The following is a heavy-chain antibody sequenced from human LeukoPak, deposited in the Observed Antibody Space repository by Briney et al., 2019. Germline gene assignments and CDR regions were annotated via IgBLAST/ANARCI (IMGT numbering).Heavy chain of an antibody. V-gene: IGHV4-4*07. CDR2: INASGST. D-gene: IGHD5-12*01. Sequence: PSETLSLTCSVSGGSISSDYWSWIRQPAGKGLEWIGRINASGSTRYNPSLKSRVTMSADTSKNQSTLKMNSVTAADTAVYFCARGMAAAYDYNWFDPWGQGTLVTVSS. J-gene: IGHJ5*02. CDR1: GGSISSDY. CDR3: ARGMAAAYDYNWFDP.